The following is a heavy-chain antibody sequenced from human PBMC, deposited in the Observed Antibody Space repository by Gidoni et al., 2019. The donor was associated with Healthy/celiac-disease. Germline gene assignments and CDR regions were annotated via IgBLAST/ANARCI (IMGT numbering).Heavy chain of an antibody. CDR2: ISAYNGNT. CDR3: ARTDLHDSNSDY. J-gene: IGHJ4*02. V-gene: IGHV1-18*01. Sequence: VKLVQSGAEVEKPWASVQASCKDSGSTFTSYGISWVRQAPGQGLEWRGWISAYNGNTNYAQKLQGRVTMTTNTTTGKAYMELRSLRSDDAAVYYCARTDLHDSNSDYWGQGTLVTVSS. D-gene: IGHD4-4*01. CDR1: GSTFTSYG.